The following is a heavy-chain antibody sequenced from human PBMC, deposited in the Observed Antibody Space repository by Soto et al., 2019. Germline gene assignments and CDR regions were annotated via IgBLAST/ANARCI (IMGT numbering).Heavy chain of an antibody. D-gene: IGHD2-2*01. CDR1: GYTFTGYF. CDR2: INPNSGGT. Sequence: ASVKVSCKASGYTFTGYFMHWVRQATGQGLEWMGWINPNSGGTNYAQKFKGWVTMTRDTSISTAYMELSRLRSDDTTVYYCARGIYCSSTSCAFDYWGQGTLVTVSS. J-gene: IGHJ4*02. V-gene: IGHV1-2*04. CDR3: ARGIYCSSTSCAFDY.